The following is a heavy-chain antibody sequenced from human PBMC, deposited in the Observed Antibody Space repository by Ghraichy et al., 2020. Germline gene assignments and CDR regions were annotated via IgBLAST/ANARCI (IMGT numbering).Heavy chain of an antibody. CDR2: FDPEDGET. J-gene: IGHJ4*02. Sequence: ASVKVSCKVSGYTLTELSMHWVRQAPGKGLEWMGGFDPEDGETIYAQKFQGRVTMTEDTSTDTAYMELSSLRSEDTAVYYCATYKWFGELGQNRRFDYWGQGTLVTVSS. CDR3: ATYKWFGELGQNRRFDY. D-gene: IGHD3-10*01. CDR1: GYTLTELS. V-gene: IGHV1-24*01.